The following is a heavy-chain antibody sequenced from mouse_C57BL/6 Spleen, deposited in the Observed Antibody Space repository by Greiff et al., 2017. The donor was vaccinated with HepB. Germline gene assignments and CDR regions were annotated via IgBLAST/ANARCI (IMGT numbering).Heavy chain of an antibody. CDR3: ARSGGGYGPHFAY. J-gene: IGHJ3*01. CDR2: INPSSGYT. CDR1: GYTFTSYW. D-gene: IGHD1-1*02. Sequence: QVQLKQSGAELAKPGASVKLSCKASGYTFTSYWMHWVKQRPGQGLEWIGYINPSSGYTKYNQKFKDKATLTADKSSSPAYMPLSSLTYEDSAVYYCARSGGGYGPHFAYWGQGTLVTVSA. V-gene: IGHV1-7*01.